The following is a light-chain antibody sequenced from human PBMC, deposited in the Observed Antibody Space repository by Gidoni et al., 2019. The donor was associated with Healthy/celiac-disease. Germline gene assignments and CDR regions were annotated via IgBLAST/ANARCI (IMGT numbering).Light chain of an antibody. Sequence: DIQMTQSPSTLSASVGDRVTITCRASQSISTWLAWYQQKPGKAPKLLIYKASSLDTGVPSRFSGSGSGTEFTLTLNSLQPDDFATYYCQQYNSYPYTFGQGTKLEI. CDR2: KAS. J-gene: IGKJ2*01. CDR3: QQYNSYPYT. CDR1: QSISTW. V-gene: IGKV1-5*03.